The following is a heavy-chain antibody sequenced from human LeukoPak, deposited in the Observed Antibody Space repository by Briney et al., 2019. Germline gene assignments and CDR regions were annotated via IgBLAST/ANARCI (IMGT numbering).Heavy chain of an antibody. D-gene: IGHD2-15*01. CDR1: GFTFSSSA. CDR2: ISNNGGYT. CDR3: AKQLGYCSDGSCYFPY. V-gene: IGHV3-23*01. Sequence: PGGSLRLSCAASGFTFSSSARSWVRQAPGKGLEWVSAISNNGGYTYYADSVQGRFTISRDNSKSTLCLQMNSLRAEDTAVYYCAKQLGYCSDGSCYFPYWGQGTLVTVSS. J-gene: IGHJ4*02.